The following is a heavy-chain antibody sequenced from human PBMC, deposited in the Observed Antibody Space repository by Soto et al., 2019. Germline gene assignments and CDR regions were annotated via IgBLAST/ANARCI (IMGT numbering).Heavy chain of an antibody. V-gene: IGHV3-48*01. Sequence: ETLSLTCAVSGGSISSSNYYWGWVRQPPGEGLEWVSYISSSSSTIYYADSVKGRFTISRDNAKNSLYLQMNSLRAEDTAVYYCARDTHGNIVAALDFWGQGTLVTVSS. J-gene: IGHJ4*02. CDR1: GGSISSSNYY. CDR2: ISSSSSTI. D-gene: IGHD6-13*01. CDR3: ARDTHGNIVAALDF.